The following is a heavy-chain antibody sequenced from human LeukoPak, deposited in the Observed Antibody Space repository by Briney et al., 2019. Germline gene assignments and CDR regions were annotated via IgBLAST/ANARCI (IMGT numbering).Heavy chain of an antibody. CDR2: INPNSGGT. CDR1: GYTFTGYY. CDR3: ARSDRSFGDCSGGSCYSYYYGMDV. J-gene: IGHJ6*02. D-gene: IGHD2-15*01. V-gene: IGHV1-2*02. Sequence: ASVKVSCKASGYTFTGYYMHWVRQAPGQGLEWMGWINPNSGGTDYAQKFQGRVTMTRDTSISTAYMELSRLRSDDTAVYYCARSDRSFGDCSGGSCYSYYYGMDVWGQGTTVTVSS.